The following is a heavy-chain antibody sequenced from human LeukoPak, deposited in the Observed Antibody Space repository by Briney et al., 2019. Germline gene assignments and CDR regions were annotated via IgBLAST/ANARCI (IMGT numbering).Heavy chain of an antibody. J-gene: IGHJ4*02. Sequence: GGSLRLSCAASGFTFSSYEMNWVRQAPGKGLEWVSYISSSGSTIYYADSVKGRFTISRDNAKNSLYLQMNSLTVEDTAVYYCARDMGWQQFDQWGQGTLVTVSS. CDR3: ARDMGWQQFDQ. CDR2: ISSSGSTI. CDR1: GFTFSSYE. V-gene: IGHV3-48*03. D-gene: IGHD5-24*01.